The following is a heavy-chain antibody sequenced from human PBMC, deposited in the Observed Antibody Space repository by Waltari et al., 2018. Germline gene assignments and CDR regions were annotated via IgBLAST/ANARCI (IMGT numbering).Heavy chain of an antibody. V-gene: IGHV3-30-3*01. CDR1: GVTFSSYA. Sequence: QVQLVESGGGVVQRGRSMRLSCAATGVTFSSYAMHTVRMGTGRGLEWVAVISYDGSNKYYADSVKGRFTISRDNSKNTLYLQMNSLRAEDTAVYYCARSSHYDFWSGYRPFDYWGQGTLVTVSS. CDR3: ARSSHYDFWSGYRPFDY. J-gene: IGHJ4*02. D-gene: IGHD3-3*01. CDR2: ISYDGSNK.